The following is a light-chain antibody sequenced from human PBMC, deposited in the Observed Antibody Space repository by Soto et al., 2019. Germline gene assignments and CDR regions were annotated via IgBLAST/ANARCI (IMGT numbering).Light chain of an antibody. V-gene: IGKV1-27*01. Sequence: ILMTQSPSSLSAFVGDRVTITCRASQDMGNFLAWYQQKPGKVPKLLIYAASTLQSGVPSRFSGSGSGTDFTLTISSLQPEDSAVYYCQQYSRAPITFGQGTRLEIK. CDR1: QDMGNF. CDR3: QQYSRAPIT. CDR2: AAS. J-gene: IGKJ5*01.